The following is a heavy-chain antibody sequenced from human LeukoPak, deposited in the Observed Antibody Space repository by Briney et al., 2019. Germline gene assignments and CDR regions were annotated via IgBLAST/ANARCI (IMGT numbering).Heavy chain of an antibody. Sequence: GGSLRLSCAASGFTFSSYAMSWVRQAPGKGLEWVTFIGYDGRNKYYADSVKGRFTISRDNSKNTLYLQMNSLRAEDTAVYYCAKDNAYYYADYWGQGTLVTVSS. V-gene: IGHV3-30*02. CDR1: GFTFSSYA. J-gene: IGHJ4*02. CDR2: IGYDGRNK. CDR3: AKDNAYYYADY. D-gene: IGHD3-10*01.